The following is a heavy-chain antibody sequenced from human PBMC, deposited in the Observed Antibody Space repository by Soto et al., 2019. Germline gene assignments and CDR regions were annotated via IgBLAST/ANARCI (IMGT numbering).Heavy chain of an antibody. J-gene: IGHJ6*02. CDR2: ISSSSSYT. Sequence: QVQLVESGGGLVKPGGSLRLSWTTSGFTFSEHCMSWIRQAPGKGLEWVSYISSSSSYTNYADSVKGRFTISRDNAKNSLYLQMNSLRPEDTAVYYCARGDPPLWFGEGGQGTTVTVSS. V-gene: IGHV3-11*05. CDR1: GFTFSEHC. CDR3: ARGDPPLWFGE. D-gene: IGHD3-10*01.